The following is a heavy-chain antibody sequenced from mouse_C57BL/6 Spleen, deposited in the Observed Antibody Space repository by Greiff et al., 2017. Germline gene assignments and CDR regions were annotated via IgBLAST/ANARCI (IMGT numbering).Heavy chain of an antibody. Sequence: EVKLMESGPELVKPGASVKIPCTASGYTFTDYNMDWVKQSPGKSLEWIGGIIPNNGSTIYNQKFKGKATLTVDKSSSTAYMELRSLTSEETAVYYWSIELLDYWGQGTTLTVSS. CDR1: GYTFTDYN. CDR2: IIPNNGST. D-gene: IGHD1-1*01. CDR3: SIELLDY. V-gene: IGHV1-18*01. J-gene: IGHJ2*01.